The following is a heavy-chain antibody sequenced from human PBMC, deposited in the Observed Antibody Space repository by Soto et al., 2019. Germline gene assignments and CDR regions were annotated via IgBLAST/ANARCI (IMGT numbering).Heavy chain of an antibody. D-gene: IGHD3-10*01. CDR1: GGTSSDYA. J-gene: IGHJ3*01. V-gene: IGHV1-69*01. CDR3: AGSFKYGSGTFDALDV. Sequence: QVLLVQSGTEVKKPGSSVKVSCQASGGTSSDYALTWVRQAPGQGLEWMGGIIPIFGTANYAQRFQGRVSITADESSSTAYMELSRLESEATAVYYCAGSFKYGSGTFDALDVWGHGTMVMVSS. CDR2: IIPIFGTA.